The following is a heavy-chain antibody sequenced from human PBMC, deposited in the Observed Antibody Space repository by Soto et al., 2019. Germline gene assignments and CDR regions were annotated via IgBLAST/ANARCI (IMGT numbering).Heavy chain of an antibody. J-gene: IGHJ5*02. Sequence: GSVKGRFTISREIAKNSLYLQMNSLRAGDTAVYYCARDTIIEGDSSGFNWFDPWGQGTRVTVSS. D-gene: IGHD3-22*01. CDR3: ARDTIIEGDSSGFNWFDP. V-gene: IGHV3-13*01.